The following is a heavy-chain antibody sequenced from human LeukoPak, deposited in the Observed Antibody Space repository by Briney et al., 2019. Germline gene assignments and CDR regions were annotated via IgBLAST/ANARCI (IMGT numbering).Heavy chain of an antibody. CDR2: ISSSARTF. CDR3: HYYDSSGYYGFDY. CDR1: GFTISSNY. J-gene: IGHJ4*02. V-gene: IGHV3-11*01. Sequence: GGSLRLSCAASGFTISSNYMSWVRQAPGRGLEWLSYISSSARTFYYADSLEGRFTISRDNSKNTLYLQMNSLRAEDTAVYYPHYYDSSGYYGFDYWGQGTLVTVSS. D-gene: IGHD3-22*01.